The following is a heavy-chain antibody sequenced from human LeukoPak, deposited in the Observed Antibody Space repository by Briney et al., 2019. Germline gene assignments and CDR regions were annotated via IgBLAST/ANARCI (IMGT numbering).Heavy chain of an antibody. D-gene: IGHD6-13*01. Sequence: GGSLRLSCAASGFTFRSYAMNWVRQAPGRGLEWVSSLSGSGGDTYYADSVKGRFTISRDKSKNTLYLQMTRLRVEDAAVYYCAKERIAAARPYYFDYWGQGTLVTVSS. CDR3: AKERIAAARPYYFDY. CDR2: LSGSGGDT. CDR1: GFTFRSYA. V-gene: IGHV3-23*01. J-gene: IGHJ4*02.